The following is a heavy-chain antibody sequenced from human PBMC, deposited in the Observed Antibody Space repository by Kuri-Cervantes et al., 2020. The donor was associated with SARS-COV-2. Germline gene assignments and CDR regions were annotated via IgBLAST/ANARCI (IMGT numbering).Heavy chain of an antibody. J-gene: IGHJ4*02. V-gene: IGHV3-23*01. D-gene: IGHD2-8*01. Sequence: GGSLRLSCAASGFTFSSYAMSWVRQAPGKGLEWVSAISGSGGSTYYADSVKGRFTISRDNSKNTLYLQMNSLRAEDTAVYYCARDWAKYGGDSIDYWGQGTLVTVSS. CDR1: GFTFSSYA. CDR2: ISGSGGST. CDR3: ARDWAKYGGDSIDY.